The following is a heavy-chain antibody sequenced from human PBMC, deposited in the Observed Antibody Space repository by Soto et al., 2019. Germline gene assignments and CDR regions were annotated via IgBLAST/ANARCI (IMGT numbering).Heavy chain of an antibody. J-gene: IGHJ3*01. Sequence: EVQLLESGGGLVQPGGSLRLSCAASGFSFSTNAMSWVRQAPGKGLEWVSGISASGGNTYYADSVKGLFTISRDNSNNTLYLQMNSLRAGDTAVYYCAKDFYSTSYSTSSFSAFDFWGQGTVVTVSS. CDR3: AKDFYSTSYSTSSFSAFDF. D-gene: IGHD6-6*01. CDR1: GFSFSTNA. CDR2: ISASGGNT. V-gene: IGHV3-23*01.